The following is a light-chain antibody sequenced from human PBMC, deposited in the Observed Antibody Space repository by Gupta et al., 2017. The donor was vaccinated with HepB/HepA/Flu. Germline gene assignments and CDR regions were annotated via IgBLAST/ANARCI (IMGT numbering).Light chain of an antibody. J-gene: IGKJ4*01. V-gene: IGKV1-39*01. CDR1: QTIYTY. CDR2: SAS. CDR3: HRRDSPPLT. Sequence: DIQMTQSPSSLSASVGDTVTITCRASQTIYTYLNWYQHKPGNAPKLLIFSASYLQSGVPSRFSGSGSGTDFTLTISSLQPEDFATYYCHRRDSPPLTFGGWTTVEVK.